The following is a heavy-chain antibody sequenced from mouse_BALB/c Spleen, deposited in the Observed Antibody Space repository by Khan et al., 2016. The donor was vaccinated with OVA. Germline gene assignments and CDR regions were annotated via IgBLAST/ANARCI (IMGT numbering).Heavy chain of an antibody. V-gene: IGHV3-1*02. D-gene: IGHD1-1*01. J-gene: IGHJ1*01. CDR3: ARSGTTVVADWYFDV. CDR1: GYSITSGYS. Sequence: VHLQQSGPDLVKPSQSLSLTCTVTGYSITSGYSWHWIRQFPGNKLEWMGYIHYSGSTNYNPSLKSRISITRDTSKNQFFLQLNSVTTEETATYYWARSGTTVVADWYFDVWGAGTTVTVSS. CDR2: IHYSGST.